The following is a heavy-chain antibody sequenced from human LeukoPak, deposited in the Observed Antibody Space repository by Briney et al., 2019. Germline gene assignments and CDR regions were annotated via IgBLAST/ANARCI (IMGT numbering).Heavy chain of an antibody. V-gene: IGHV3-74*01. J-gene: IGHJ4*02. CDR2: INSDGSTT. CDR3: ARELPFDY. Sequence: PGGSLRLSCAASGFTFSTYWMHWVRQAPGKGLVWVSRINSDGSTTNYADSVKGRFSISRDNAKKTLYLQMNSLRPEDTAVYYCARELPFDYWGQGTLVTVSS. D-gene: IGHD1-26*01. CDR1: GFTFSTYW.